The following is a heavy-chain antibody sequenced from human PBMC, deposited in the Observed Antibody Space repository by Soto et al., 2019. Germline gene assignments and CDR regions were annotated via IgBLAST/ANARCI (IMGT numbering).Heavy chain of an antibody. D-gene: IGHD3-3*01. V-gene: IGHV1-69*02. CDR3: ASSDVLEWLFGS. Sequence: QVQLVQSGAEVKKPGSSVKVSCKASGGTFSSYTISWVRQAPGQGLEWMGRIIPILGIANYAQKFQGRVTITADKSTSTAYMELSSLRSEDTAVYYCASSDVLEWLFGSWGQGTLVTVSS. CDR2: IIPILGIA. CDR1: GGTFSSYT. J-gene: IGHJ5*02.